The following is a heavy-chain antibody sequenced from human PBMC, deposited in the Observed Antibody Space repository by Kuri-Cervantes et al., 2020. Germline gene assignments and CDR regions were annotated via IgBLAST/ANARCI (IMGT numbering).Heavy chain of an antibody. V-gene: IGHV4-59*01. D-gene: IGHD5-12*01. J-gene: IGHJ5*02. Sequence: SETLSLTCTVSGGSISSYYWSWIRQPPGKGLEWIVYIYYSGSNNYNPSLKSRVTISVDTSKNQFSLKLSSVTAADTAVYYCARDLGVATIRGNWFDPWGQGTLVTVSS. CDR1: GGSISSYY. CDR3: ARDLGVATIRGNWFDP. CDR2: IYYSGSN.